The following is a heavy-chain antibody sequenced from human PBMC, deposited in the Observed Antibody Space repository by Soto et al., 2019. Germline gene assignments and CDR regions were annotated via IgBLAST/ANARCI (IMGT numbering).Heavy chain of an antibody. V-gene: IGHV4-4*07. Sequence: QVQLQESGPGLVKPSETLSLTCTVSGDSISNYYWSWIRQPAGKGLEWIGRFFTSGGTKYNPSLKSRVTMSVDTSKNQLSLSLTSVTAADTAVYYCARRASVSSVRGFDPCGQGILVTVSS. CDR1: GDSISNYY. CDR3: ARRASVSSVRGFDP. CDR2: FFTSGGT. D-gene: IGHD6-6*01. J-gene: IGHJ5*02.